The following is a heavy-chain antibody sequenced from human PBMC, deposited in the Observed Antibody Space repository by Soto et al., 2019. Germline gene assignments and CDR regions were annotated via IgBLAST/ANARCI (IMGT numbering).Heavy chain of an antibody. J-gene: IGHJ6*02. CDR1: GGSLGSYG. CDR3: ARSDILTGYLKFNGMDV. V-gene: IGHV1-69*05. Sequence: SVKVSCKASGGSLGSYGISWVRQAPGQGLEWMGGIIPVFGTANYAQKFQGRVTITRDTSANTAYMELSSLRSEDTAVYYCARSDILTGYLKFNGMDVWGQGTTVTVSS. D-gene: IGHD3-9*01. CDR2: IIPVFGTA.